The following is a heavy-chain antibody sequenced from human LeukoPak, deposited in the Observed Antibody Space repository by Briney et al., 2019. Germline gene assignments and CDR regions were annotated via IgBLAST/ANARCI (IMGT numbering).Heavy chain of an antibody. J-gene: IGHJ5*02. Sequence: GGSLRLSCAAPGFTFSSYYMNWVRQAPGKGLEWVSSISSSSSYKYYADSVKGRFTIYRDNAKTSLYLQMNSLRAEDTAVYYCASLKIAARPEISWFDPRGQGNLVTVSS. CDR3: ASLKIAARPEISWFDP. CDR2: ISSSSSYK. CDR1: GFTFSSYY. V-gene: IGHV3-21*01. D-gene: IGHD6-6*01.